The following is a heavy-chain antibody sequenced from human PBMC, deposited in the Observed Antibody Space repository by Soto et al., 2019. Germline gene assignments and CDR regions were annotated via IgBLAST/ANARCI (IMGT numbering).Heavy chain of an antibody. D-gene: IGHD3-3*01. Sequence: FLRLSCAASGFTFSSYGMHWVRQAPGKGLEWVAVIWYDGSNKYYADSVKGRFTISRDNSKNTLYLQMNSLRAEDTAVYYCAREGDYDFWSGLPYGMDVWGQGTTVTVSS. J-gene: IGHJ6*02. CDR2: IWYDGSNK. V-gene: IGHV3-33*01. CDR1: GFTFSSYG. CDR3: AREGDYDFWSGLPYGMDV.